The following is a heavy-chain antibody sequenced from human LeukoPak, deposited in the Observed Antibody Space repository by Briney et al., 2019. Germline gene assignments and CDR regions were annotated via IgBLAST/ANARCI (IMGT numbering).Heavy chain of an antibody. J-gene: IGHJ4*02. CDR2: IYHSGST. CDR1: GGSMSSYY. V-gene: IGHV4-4*09. CDR3: ARGLRYFDWLFPS. D-gene: IGHD3-9*01. Sequence: SETLSLTCTVSGGSMSSYYWNWIRQPPGKGLEWIGYIYHSGSTNYNPSLKSRVTISVDTSKNQFSLKLSSVTAADTAVYYCARGLRYFDWLFPSWGQGTLVTVSS.